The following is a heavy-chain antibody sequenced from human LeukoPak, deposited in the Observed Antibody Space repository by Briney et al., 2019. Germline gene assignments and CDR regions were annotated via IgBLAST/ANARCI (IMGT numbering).Heavy chain of an antibody. Sequence: GGSLRLSCAASGYTFSNYAMSWVRQAPGKGLEWVSTIRGSTGSTYYADSVKGRFTISRDNSKNTLFLQMNSLRVEDTAVYYCAKDRSVGAIKSYYHDAFDTWGQGTMVTVSS. CDR1: GYTFSNYA. D-gene: IGHD1-26*01. V-gene: IGHV3-23*01. CDR2: IRGSTGST. J-gene: IGHJ3*02. CDR3: AKDRSVGAIKSYYHDAFDT.